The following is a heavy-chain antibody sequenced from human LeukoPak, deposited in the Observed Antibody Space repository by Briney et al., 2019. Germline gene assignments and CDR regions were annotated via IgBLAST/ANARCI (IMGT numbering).Heavy chain of an antibody. J-gene: IGHJ3*02. V-gene: IGHV4-59*01. CDR1: GGSISSYY. CDR3: ARSGYSYGADAFDI. D-gene: IGHD5-18*01. CDR2: IYYSGST. Sequence: SETLSLTCTVSGGSISSYYWSWIRQPPGKGLEWIGYIYYSGSTNYNPSLKSRVTISVDASKTQFSLKLSSVTAADTAVYYCARSGYSYGADAFDIWGQGTMVTVSS.